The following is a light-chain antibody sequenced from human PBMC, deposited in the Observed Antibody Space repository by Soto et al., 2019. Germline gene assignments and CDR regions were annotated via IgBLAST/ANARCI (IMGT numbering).Light chain of an antibody. CDR1: SGHSSYA. CDR3: QTWGSGIRVV. Sequence: QPVLTQSPSASASLGASVKLTCTLSSGHSSYAIAWHQQQPEKGPRYLMKLNSDGSHRKGDGIPDRFSGSSSGAERYLTIYSLQSEDEADYYCQTWGSGIRVVFGGGTKVTVL. V-gene: IGLV4-69*01. J-gene: IGLJ2*01. CDR2: LNSDGSH.